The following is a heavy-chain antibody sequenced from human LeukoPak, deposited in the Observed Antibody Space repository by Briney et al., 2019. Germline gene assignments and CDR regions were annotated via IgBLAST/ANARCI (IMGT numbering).Heavy chain of an antibody. J-gene: IGHJ6*03. CDR1: GYSFTSYW. CDR3: ARHLEPGYYDSSGYSPGYYYYYMDV. CDR2: IYPGDSDT. Sequence: GESLKISCKGSGYSFTSYWIGWVRQMPGKGLEWMGIIYPGDSDTRYSPSFQGQVTISADKSISTAYLQWSSLKASDTAMYYCARHLEPGYYDSSGYSPGYYYYYMDVWGKGTAVTVSS. V-gene: IGHV5-51*01. D-gene: IGHD3-22*01.